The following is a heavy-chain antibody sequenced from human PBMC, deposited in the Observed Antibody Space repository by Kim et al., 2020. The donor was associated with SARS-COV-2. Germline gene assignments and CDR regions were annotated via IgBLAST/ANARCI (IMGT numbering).Heavy chain of an antibody. V-gene: IGHV4-30-4*01. D-gene: IGHD7-27*01. CDR3: ARGGKLGIVYY. CDR2: IYYSGST. J-gene: IGHJ4*02. CDR1: GGSISSGDYY. Sequence: SETLSLTCTVSGGSISSGDYYWSWIRQPPGKGLEWIGYIYYSGSTYYNPSLKSRVTISVDTSKNQFSLKLSSVTAADTAVYYCARGGKLGIVYYWGQGTLVTVAS.